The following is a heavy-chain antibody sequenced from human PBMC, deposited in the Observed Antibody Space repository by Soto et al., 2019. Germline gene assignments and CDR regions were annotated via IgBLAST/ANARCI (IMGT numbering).Heavy chain of an antibody. CDR3: ASKGMGAPVDY. V-gene: IGHV1-18*01. CDR1: GYTFTSYG. CDR2: ISADNGNT. J-gene: IGHJ4*02. D-gene: IGHD6-13*01. Sequence: QVQLVQSGAEVKKPGASVKVSCKASGYTFTSYGVTWVRQAPGQGLEWMAWISADNGNTHYAQMVQGRVTVTTDTSTSTAYMELRRLTSDDTAVYYCASKGMGAPVDYCGEGTVVLVSS.